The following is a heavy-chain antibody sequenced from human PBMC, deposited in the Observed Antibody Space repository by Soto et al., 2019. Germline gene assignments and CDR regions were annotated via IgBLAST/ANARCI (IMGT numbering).Heavy chain of an antibody. CDR1: AYNFAGYW. D-gene: IGHD3-3*01. CDR3: ASFSVGRSDFWSGR. Sequence: GESLKISCKASAYNFAGYWLGWVRQMPGKGLELMGIIYPGDSDTRYSPSFQGQVTFSADKSISTAYVQMNSLRAEDTAVYYCASFSVGRSDFWSGRWGQGTLVTVSS. V-gene: IGHV5-51*01. J-gene: IGHJ4*02. CDR2: IYPGDSDT.